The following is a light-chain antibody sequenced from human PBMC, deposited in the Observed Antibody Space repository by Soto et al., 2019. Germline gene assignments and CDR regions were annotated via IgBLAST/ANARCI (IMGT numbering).Light chain of an antibody. J-gene: IGLJ1*01. Sequence: QSALTQPPSASGSPGQSVTISCTGTSSDVGACNYVSCYQQLPGKAPKLIIYEVSKRPSGVPDRFSGSKSGNTASLAVSGLHAEDEADYYCPSYAGTYSFLYVFGTGTKLTVL. CDR1: SSDVGACNY. CDR2: EVS. CDR3: PSYAGTYSFLYV. V-gene: IGLV2-8*01.